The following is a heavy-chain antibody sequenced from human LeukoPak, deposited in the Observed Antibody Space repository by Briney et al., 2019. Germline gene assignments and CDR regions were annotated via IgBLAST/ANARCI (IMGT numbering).Heavy chain of an antibody. CDR1: GYSFSTFW. Sequence: GESLKISCRGSGYSFSTFWIGWVRQMPGRGLEWMGVIYPGDSDTRYSPSFQGLVTISADKSISTACLQWSSLKASDTAMYYCASVYGPGSYSLSYWGQGTLVTVSS. J-gene: IGHJ4*02. D-gene: IGHD3-10*01. CDR3: ASVYGPGSYSLSY. V-gene: IGHV5-51*01. CDR2: IYPGDSDT.